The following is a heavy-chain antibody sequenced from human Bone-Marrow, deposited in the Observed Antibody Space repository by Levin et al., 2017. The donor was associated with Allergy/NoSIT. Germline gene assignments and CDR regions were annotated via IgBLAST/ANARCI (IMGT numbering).Heavy chain of an antibody. D-gene: IGHD5-24*01. Sequence: GGSLRLSCAASGFTFSNSWMSWVRQTPGKGLEWVANIKEDGSEKYYVDSVKGRFTISRDNAKNSLYVQMNSLRAEDTAVYYCARDQVRRATIVARWFDPWGQGALVIVSS. V-gene: IGHV3-7*01. CDR3: ARDQVRRATIVARWFDP. CDR2: IKEDGSEK. J-gene: IGHJ5*02. CDR1: GFTFSNSW.